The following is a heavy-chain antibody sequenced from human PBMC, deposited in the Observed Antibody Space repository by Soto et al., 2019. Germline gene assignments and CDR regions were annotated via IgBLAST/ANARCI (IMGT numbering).Heavy chain of an antibody. D-gene: IGHD4-17*01. V-gene: IGHV4-30-4*01. Sequence: SETLSLTCTVSGGSLRSGDYYWSWIRQSPGKGLEWIGFIYHSGSTYYNPSLKSRVTISVDTSKNQFSLKLSSVTAADTAVYYCARDHLYDYGDLSNVFDIWGQGTMVTVSS. CDR2: IYHSGST. CDR1: GGSLRSGDYY. CDR3: ARDHLYDYGDLSNVFDI. J-gene: IGHJ3*02.